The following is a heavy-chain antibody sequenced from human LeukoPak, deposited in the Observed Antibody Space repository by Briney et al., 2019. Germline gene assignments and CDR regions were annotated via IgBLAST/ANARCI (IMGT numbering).Heavy chain of an antibody. D-gene: IGHD1-26*01. Sequence: ASVKVSCKASGYTFTGYYMHWVRQAPGQGLEWMGRINSNSGGTNYAQKFQGRVTMTRDTSISTAYMELSRLRSDDTAVYYCARDCPSGSGSYWGGSDYWGQGTLVTVSS. CDR3: ARDCPSGSGSYWGGSDY. CDR2: INSNSGGT. J-gene: IGHJ4*02. CDR1: GYTFTGYY. V-gene: IGHV1-2*06.